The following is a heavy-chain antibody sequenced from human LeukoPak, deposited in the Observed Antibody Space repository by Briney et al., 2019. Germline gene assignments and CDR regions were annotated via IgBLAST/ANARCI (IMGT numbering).Heavy chain of an antibody. CDR1: GGSISSGSYY. D-gene: IGHD6-13*01. J-gene: IGHJ6*03. V-gene: IGHV4-61*02. Sequence: PSETLSLTCTVSGGSISSGSYYWSWIRQPAGKGLEWIGRIYTSGSTNYNPSLKSRVTISVDTSKNQFSLKLSSVTAADTAVYYCARVRGHKSSSWNNYYYMDVWGKGTTVTVSS. CDR2: IYTSGST. CDR3: ARVRGHKSSSWNNYYYMDV.